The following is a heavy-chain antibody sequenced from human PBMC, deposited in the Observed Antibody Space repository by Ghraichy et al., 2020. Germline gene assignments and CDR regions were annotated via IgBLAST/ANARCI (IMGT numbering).Heavy chain of an antibody. CDR3: ARGGGQQLAYYGMDV. D-gene: IGHD6-13*01. V-gene: IGHV4-59*01. Sequence: SETLSLTCTVSGGSISSYYWSWIRQPPGKGLEWIGYIYYSGSTNYNPSLKSRVTISVDTSKNQFSLKLSSVTAADTAVYYCARGGGQQLAYYGMDVWGQGTTVTVSS. J-gene: IGHJ6*02. CDR2: IYYSGST. CDR1: GGSISSYY.